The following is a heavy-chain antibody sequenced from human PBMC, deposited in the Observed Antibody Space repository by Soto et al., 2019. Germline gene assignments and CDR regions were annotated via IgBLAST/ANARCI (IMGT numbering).Heavy chain of an antibody. J-gene: IGHJ6*03. CDR2: MNPNSGNT. V-gene: IGHV1-8*01. D-gene: IGHD2-8*01. CDR3: ARGGGHCTNGVCQGGPYYYYYYMDV. Sequence: ASVKVSCKASGYTFTSYDINWVRQATGQGLEWMGWMNPNSGNTGYAQKFQGRVTMTRNTSISTAYMELSSLRSEDTAVYYCARGGGHCTNGVCQGGPYYYYYYMDVWGKGTTVTVSS. CDR1: GYTFTSYD.